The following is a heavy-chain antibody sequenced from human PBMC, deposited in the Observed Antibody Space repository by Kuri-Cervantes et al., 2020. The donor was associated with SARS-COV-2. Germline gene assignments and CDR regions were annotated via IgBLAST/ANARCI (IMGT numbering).Heavy chain of an antibody. CDR3: ARDKDDYSNYGDYGMDV. CDR2: ISSSSSYI. Sequence: GGSLRLSCAASGFTFSSYSMNWVRQAPGKGLEWVSPISSSSSYIYYADSVKGRFTISRDNAKNSLYLQMNSLRAEDTAVYYCARDKDDYSNYGDYGMDVWGQGTTVTVSS. D-gene: IGHD4-11*01. V-gene: IGHV3-21*01. J-gene: IGHJ6*02. CDR1: GFTFSSYS.